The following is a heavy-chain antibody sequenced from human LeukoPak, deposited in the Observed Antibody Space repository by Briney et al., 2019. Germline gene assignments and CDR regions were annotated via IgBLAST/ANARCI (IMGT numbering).Heavy chain of an antibody. CDR1: GGSFSSYY. CDR3: ARDPTSYGDYVGV. J-gene: IGHJ6*04. Sequence: SETLSLICTVSGGSFSSYYWSWIRQPPGKGLEWIGYIYYSGSTDYNPSLKSRVTISVDTSKNQFSLKLSSVTAADTAVYYCARDPTSYGDYVGVWGKGTTVTVSS. V-gene: IGHV4-59*12. CDR2: IYYSGST. D-gene: IGHD4-17*01.